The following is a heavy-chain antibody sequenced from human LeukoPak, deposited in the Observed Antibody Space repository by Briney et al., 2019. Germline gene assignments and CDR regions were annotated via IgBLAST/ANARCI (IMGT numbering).Heavy chain of an antibody. CDR1: GGPVRSGNYY. V-gene: IGHV4-61*01. Sequence: SETLSLTCTVSGGPVRSGNYYWSWIRQPPGKELEWIGYIYYTGTTYYNPSLKSRVTISVDTSKNQFSLKLSSVTAADTAVYYCARELTYADYWGQGTLVTVSS. J-gene: IGHJ4*02. D-gene: IGHD4/OR15-4a*01. CDR2: IYYTGTT. CDR3: ARELTYADY.